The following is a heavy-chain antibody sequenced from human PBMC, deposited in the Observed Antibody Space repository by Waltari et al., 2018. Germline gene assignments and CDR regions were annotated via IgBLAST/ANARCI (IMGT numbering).Heavy chain of an antibody. CDR3: VRERELLYYFDY. CDR2: INPICGTT. J-gene: IGHJ4*02. CDR1: GGTFSSYA. D-gene: IGHD1-26*01. Sequence: QVQLVQSGAEVKKPGSSVKVSCKASGGTFSSYAISWVRQAPGQGLEWMGRINPICGTTNDAQKFQGRVTMTADKSTSTAYMELSRLRSEDTAVYYCVRERELLYYFDYWGQGTLVTVSS. V-gene: IGHV1-69*14.